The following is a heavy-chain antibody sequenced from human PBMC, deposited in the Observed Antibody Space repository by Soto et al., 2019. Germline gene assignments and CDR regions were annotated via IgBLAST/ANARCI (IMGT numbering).Heavy chain of an antibody. CDR1: GYSFTSYW. V-gene: IGHV5-51*01. Sequence: GGSLRLSCKGSGYSFTSYWIGWVRQMPGKGLEWMGIIYPGDSDTRYSPSFQGQVTISADKSISTAYLQWSSLKASDTAMYYCARLLQGYLWFGELSPPYFDYWGQGTLVTVSS. CDR3: ARLLQGYLWFGELSPPYFDY. J-gene: IGHJ4*02. CDR2: IYPGDSDT. D-gene: IGHD3-10*01.